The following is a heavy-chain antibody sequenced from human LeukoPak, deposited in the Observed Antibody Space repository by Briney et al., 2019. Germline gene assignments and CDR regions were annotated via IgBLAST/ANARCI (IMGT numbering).Heavy chain of an antibody. CDR2: ISYSGGT. V-gene: IGHV4-59*01. Sequence: SETLSLTCTVSGGSISGYCWSWIRQPPGKGLEWIGFISYSGGTNYNPSLKSRVTISVDTSKNQFSLKLSSVTAADTAVYYCARVGAPINWFDPWGQGTLVTVSS. CDR3: ARVGAPINWFDP. D-gene: IGHD1-26*01. J-gene: IGHJ5*02. CDR1: GGSISGYC.